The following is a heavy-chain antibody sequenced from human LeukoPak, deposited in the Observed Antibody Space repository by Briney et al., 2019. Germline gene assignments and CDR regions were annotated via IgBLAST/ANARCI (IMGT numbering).Heavy chain of an antibody. V-gene: IGHV3-23*01. D-gene: IGHD3-22*01. CDR2: IDGGGGRT. J-gene: IGHJ3*02. CDR1: GFAFSSYA. CDR3: AREDYYDTSQGLGAYAFDI. Sequence: GGSLRLSCTASGFAFSSYAMSWVRQAPGVGLEWVSTIDGGGGRTWHADSVRGRFTISRDNSKNTLYLQMNSLRAEDTAVYYCAREDYYDTSQGLGAYAFDIWGQGTMVTVSS.